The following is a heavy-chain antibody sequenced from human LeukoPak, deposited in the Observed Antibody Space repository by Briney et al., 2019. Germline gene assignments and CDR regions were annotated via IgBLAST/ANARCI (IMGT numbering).Heavy chain of an antibody. D-gene: IGHD3-22*01. V-gene: IGHV4-39*07. CDR2: MYYSGST. Sequence: SETLSLTCTVSGVSVNNRTYYWAWIRQPPWKGLEWIGSMYYSGSTYYKPSLKSRVTISLDTSKNQFSLKMNSVTAADTAVYYCARDTSPDYWETRGYYDYWGQGTLVTVSS. J-gene: IGHJ4*02. CDR1: GVSVNNRTYY. CDR3: ARDTSPDYWETRGYYDY.